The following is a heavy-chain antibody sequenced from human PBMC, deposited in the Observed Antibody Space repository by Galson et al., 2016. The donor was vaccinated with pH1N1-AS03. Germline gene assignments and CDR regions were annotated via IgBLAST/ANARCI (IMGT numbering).Heavy chain of an antibody. CDR1: GFTLSAYW. D-gene: IGHD3-16*01. J-gene: IGHJ4*02. V-gene: IGHV3-74*03. CDR3: VGYDWGSPDF. Sequence: SLRLSCAVSGFTLSAYWMYWVRQTPGKRPVWVSRISRDGSTREPADSVKGRFSVSSDNARNTLHLQVSNRRDDDTAVCYCVGYDWGSPDFWGEGTLVTGSS. CDR2: ISRDGSTR.